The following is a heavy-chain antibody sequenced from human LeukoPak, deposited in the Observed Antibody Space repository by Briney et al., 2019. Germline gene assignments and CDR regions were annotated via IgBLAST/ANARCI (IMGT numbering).Heavy chain of an antibody. CDR2: IYYSGRT. D-gene: IGHD2-2*01. Sequence: PSETLSLTWTVSGGSISGYYWSWIRQPPGKGLEWIGYIYYSGRTNYSPSLESRVTISVDTSRSQFSLQLSSVTAADTAVYYCARTYCSSTSCYLFHFDYWGQGILVTVSS. CDR1: GGSISGYY. CDR3: ARTYCSSTSCYLFHFDY. J-gene: IGHJ4*02. V-gene: IGHV4-59*01.